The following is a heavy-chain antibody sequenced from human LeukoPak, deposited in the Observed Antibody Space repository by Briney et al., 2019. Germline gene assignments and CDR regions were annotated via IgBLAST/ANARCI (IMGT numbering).Heavy chain of an antibody. CDR3: AKIWGFCSSSSCQTYGLDV. D-gene: IGHD2-2*01. CDR1: GFTFITYA. J-gene: IGHJ6*02. Sequence: GGSLRLSCAASGFTFITYAMSWVRQAPGKGLEWVSGISGSGASTYYVDSVRGRFTISRDNSKNTLFLQMNSLRAEDTAVYYCAKIWGFCSSSSCQTYGLDVWGQGTTVTVSS. CDR2: ISGSGAST. V-gene: IGHV3-23*01.